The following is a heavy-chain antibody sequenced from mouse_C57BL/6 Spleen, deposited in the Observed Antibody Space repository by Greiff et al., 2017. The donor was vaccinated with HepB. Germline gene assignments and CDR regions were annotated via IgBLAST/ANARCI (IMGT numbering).Heavy chain of an antibody. V-gene: IGHV5-17*01. CDR1: GFTFSDYG. CDR3: ARPEGYQGAPLDEAMDY. Sequence: EVHLVESGGGLVKPGGSLKLSCAASGFTFSDYGMHWVRQAPEKGLEWVAYISSGSSTIYYADTVKGRFTISRDNAKNTLFLQMTSLRSEDTAMYYCARPEGYQGAPLDEAMDYWGQGTSVTVSS. CDR2: ISSGSSTI. J-gene: IGHJ4*01.